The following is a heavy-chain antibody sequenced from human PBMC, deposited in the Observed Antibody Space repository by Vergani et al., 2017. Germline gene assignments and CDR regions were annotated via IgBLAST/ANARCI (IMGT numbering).Heavy chain of an antibody. CDR3: AAERRYYDILTGYLLSNFDY. J-gene: IGHJ4*02. CDR1: GGSFSGYY. CDR2: INHSGST. V-gene: IGHV4-34*01. D-gene: IGHD3-9*01. Sequence: QVQLQQWGAGLLKPSETLSLTCAVYGGSFSGYYWSWIRQPPGKGLEWIGEINHSGSTNYNPSLKSRVTISVDTSKNQFSLKLSPVTAADTSVYYCAAERRYYDILTGYLLSNFDYWGQGTLVTVSS.